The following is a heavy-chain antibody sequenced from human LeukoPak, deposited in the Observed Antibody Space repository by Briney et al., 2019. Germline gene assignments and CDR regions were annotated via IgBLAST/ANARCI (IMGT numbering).Heavy chain of an antibody. V-gene: IGHV1-8*01. Sequence: ALVKVSCKASGYTFTSYDINWVRQATGQGLEWMGWMNPNSGNTGYAQKFQGRVTMTRNTSISTAYMELSSLRSEDTAVYYCARMYYYDSSGYLPLDYWGQGTLVTVSS. D-gene: IGHD3-22*01. CDR2: MNPNSGNT. CDR3: ARMYYYDSSGYLPLDY. CDR1: GYTFTSYD. J-gene: IGHJ4*02.